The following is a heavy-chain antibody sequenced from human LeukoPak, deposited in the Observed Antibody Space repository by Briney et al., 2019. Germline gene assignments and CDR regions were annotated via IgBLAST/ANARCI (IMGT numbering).Heavy chain of an antibody. V-gene: IGHV4-59*01. D-gene: IGHD5-24*01. CDR1: GGSISSYY. CDR2: IYYSGST. Sequence: SETLSLTCTVSGGSISSYYWSWIRQPPGKGLGWIGYIYYSGSTNYNPSLKSRVTISVDTSKNQFSLKLSSVTAADTAVYYCAKMATITKDLDYWGQGTLVTVSS. J-gene: IGHJ4*02. CDR3: AKMATITKDLDY.